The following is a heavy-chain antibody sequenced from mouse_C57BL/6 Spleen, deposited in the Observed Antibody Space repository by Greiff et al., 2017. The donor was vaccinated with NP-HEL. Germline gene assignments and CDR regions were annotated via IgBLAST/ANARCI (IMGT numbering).Heavy chain of an antibody. CDR3: ASENLLFDY. J-gene: IGHJ2*01. D-gene: IGHD2-1*01. V-gene: IGHV1-26*01. CDR1: GYTFTDYY. CDR2: INPNNGGT. Sequence: VQLQQSGPELVKPGASVKISCKASGYTFTDYYMNWVKQSHGKSLEWIGDINPNNGGTSYNQKFKGKATLTVDKSSSTAYMELRSLTSEDSAVYYCASENLLFDYWGQGTTLTVSS.